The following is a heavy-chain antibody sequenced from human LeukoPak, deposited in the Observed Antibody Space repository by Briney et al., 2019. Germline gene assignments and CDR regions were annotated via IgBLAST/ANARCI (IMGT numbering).Heavy chain of an antibody. CDR2: IYYSGST. CDR1: GGSISNYY. D-gene: IGHD3-3*01. CDR3: ARAALGVVPDY. Sequence: PSETLSLTCTVSGGSISNYYWSWIRQPPGRGLEWIGYIYYSGSTTYNPSLKSRVTISVDTSKSQFSLRLSSVTAADTAVYYCARAALGVVPDYWGQGTLVTVSS. J-gene: IGHJ4*02. V-gene: IGHV4-59*01.